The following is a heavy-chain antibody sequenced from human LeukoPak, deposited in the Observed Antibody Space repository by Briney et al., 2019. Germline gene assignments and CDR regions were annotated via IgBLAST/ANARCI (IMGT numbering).Heavy chain of an antibody. Sequence: SETLSLTCAVSGYSISSGYYWGWIRQPPGKGLEWIGSTYHSGSTYYNPSLKSRVTISVDTSKNQFSLKLSSVTAADTAVYYCARHTTAYCSSTSCYLNWFDPWGQGTLVTVSS. CDR1: GYSISSGYY. CDR3: ARHTTAYCSSTSCYLNWFDP. J-gene: IGHJ5*02. D-gene: IGHD2-2*01. V-gene: IGHV4-38-2*01. CDR2: TYHSGST.